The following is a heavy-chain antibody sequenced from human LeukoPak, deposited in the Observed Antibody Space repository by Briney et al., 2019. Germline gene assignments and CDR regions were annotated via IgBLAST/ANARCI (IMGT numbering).Heavy chain of an antibody. D-gene: IGHD6-19*01. V-gene: IGHV4-59*02. CDR3: ARDRSSGWTGVFDI. CDR2: IYYSGST. Sequence: SETLSLTCNVSGGSVSSYYWSWLRQSPGKGLEWIGYIYYSGSTKYNPSLESRVTISIDTSKNHFSLKLSSVTAADTAVYYCARDRSSGWTGVFDIGGRGTMVTGSS. CDR1: GGSVSSYY. J-gene: IGHJ3*02.